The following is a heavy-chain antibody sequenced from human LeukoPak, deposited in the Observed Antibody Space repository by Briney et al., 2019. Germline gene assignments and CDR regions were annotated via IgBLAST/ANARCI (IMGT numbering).Heavy chain of an antibody. CDR2: ISPYNGDT. CDR1: GYTFTIYG. J-gene: IGHJ4*02. CDR3: VRDGQLGELFDY. V-gene: IGHV1-18*01. D-gene: IGHD1-26*01. Sequence: ASVKVSCKASGYTFTIYGISWVRQAPGQGLEWMGWISPYNGDTNYAQSLQDRLTLTTETSTNTAYMDLRSLTSDDTAVYYCVRDGQLGELFDYWGQGTLVAVSS.